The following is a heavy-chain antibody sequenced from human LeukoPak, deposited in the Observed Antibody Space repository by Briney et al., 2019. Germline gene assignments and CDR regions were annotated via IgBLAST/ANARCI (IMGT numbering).Heavy chain of an antibody. CDR1: GFTFSSYA. Sequence: GGSLRLSCAASGFTFSSYALSWVRQAPGKGLEWVSAISGSGGSTYYADSVKGRFTISRDNSKNTLYLQMNSLRAEDTAVYYCAKAWDGRSSSWYGDWGQGTLVTVSS. V-gene: IGHV3-23*01. D-gene: IGHD6-13*01. CDR2: ISGSGGST. CDR3: AKAWDGRSSSWYGD. J-gene: IGHJ4*02.